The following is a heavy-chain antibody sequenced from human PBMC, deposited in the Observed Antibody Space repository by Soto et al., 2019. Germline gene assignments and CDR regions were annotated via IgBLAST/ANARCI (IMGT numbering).Heavy chain of an antibody. CDR3: ATRDFWSGSYY. J-gene: IGHJ4*02. Sequence: ASVKVSCKASGYTFTSCDINWVRQATGQGLEWMGCMNPNSGNTGYAQKFQGRVTMTRNTSISTAYMELSSLRSEDTAVYYCATRDFWSGSYYGGQGTLVPVSS. D-gene: IGHD3-3*01. V-gene: IGHV1-8*01. CDR2: MNPNSGNT. CDR1: GYTFTSCD.